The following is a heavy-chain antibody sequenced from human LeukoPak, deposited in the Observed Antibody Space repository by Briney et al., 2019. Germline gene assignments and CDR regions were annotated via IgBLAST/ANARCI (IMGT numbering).Heavy chain of an antibody. J-gene: IGHJ3*02. CDR2: IKQDGSEK. CDR3: ARESPYGGNYASDI. Sequence: GGSLRLSCAASGFTFSSYWMSWVRQAPGKGLEWVANIKQDGSEKYYVDSVKGRFTISRDNAKNTLYLQMNSLRAEDTAVYYCARESPYGGNYASDIWGQGTRVTVSS. CDR1: GFTFSSYW. D-gene: IGHD4-23*01. V-gene: IGHV3-7*01.